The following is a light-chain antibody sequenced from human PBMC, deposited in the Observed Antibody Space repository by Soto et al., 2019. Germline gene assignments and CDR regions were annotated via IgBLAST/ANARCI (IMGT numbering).Light chain of an antibody. CDR2: LGS. CDR1: QSLLHSNGKNY. Sequence: DCVMTQSPLSLAVTPGEPAAISCRSNQSLLHSNGKNYLDWFLQKPGQSPQVLINLGSNRASGVPGRVSGSGSGTDFTLKISRVEAEDVGVYYCMQGLHIPITFGQGTRLEIK. CDR3: MQGLHIPIT. J-gene: IGKJ5*01. V-gene: IGKV2-28*01.